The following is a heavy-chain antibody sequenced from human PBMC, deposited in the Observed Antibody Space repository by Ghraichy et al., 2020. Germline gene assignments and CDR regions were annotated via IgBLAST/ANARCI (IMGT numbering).Heavy chain of an antibody. CDR1: GFTFSSYG. D-gene: IGHD2-2*02. J-gene: IGHJ6*02. V-gene: IGHV3-33*01. CDR3: ARRKFYCSSTSCYTPLYYYGMDV. CDR2: IWYDGSNK. Sequence: GESLNISCAASGFTFSSYGMHWVRQAPGKGLEWVAVIWYDGSNKYYADSVKGRFTISRDNSKNTLYLQMNSLRAEDTAVYYCARRKFYCSSTSCYTPLYYYGMDVWGQGTTVTVSS.